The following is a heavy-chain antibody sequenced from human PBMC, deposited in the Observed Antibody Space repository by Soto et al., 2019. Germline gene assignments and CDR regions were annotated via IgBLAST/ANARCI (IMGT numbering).Heavy chain of an antibody. Sequence: SETLSLTCAVYGGSFSGYYWSWIRQPPGKGLEWIGEINHSGSTNYNPSLKSRVTISVDTSKNQFSLKLSSVTAADTAVYYCARGLPWNCSGGSCYRRPGDYWGQGTLVTVSS. CDR1: GGSFSGYY. D-gene: IGHD2-15*01. CDR3: ARGLPWNCSGGSCYRRPGDY. CDR2: INHSGST. V-gene: IGHV4-34*01. J-gene: IGHJ4*02.